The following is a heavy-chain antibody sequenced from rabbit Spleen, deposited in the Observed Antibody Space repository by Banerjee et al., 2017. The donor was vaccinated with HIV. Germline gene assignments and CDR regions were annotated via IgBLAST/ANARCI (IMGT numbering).Heavy chain of an antibody. CDR2: IDLGDGST. D-gene: IGHD6-1*01. V-gene: IGHV1S47*01. CDR3: ARLFAYAAYAGFGYATLDYFDL. J-gene: IGHJ4*01. Sequence: QGQLVESGGGLVKPEGSLTLTCKASGFDFSSNAMCWVRQAPGKGLEWNACIDLGDGSTYDATWVNGRFSISRSTSLKTVTLQMTSLTAADTATYFCARLFAYAAYAGFGYATLDYFDLWGQGTLVTVS. CDR1: GFDFSSNA.